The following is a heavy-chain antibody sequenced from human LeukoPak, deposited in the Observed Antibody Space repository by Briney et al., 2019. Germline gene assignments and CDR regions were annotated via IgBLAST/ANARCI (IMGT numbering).Heavy chain of an antibody. V-gene: IGHV4-34*01. CDR3: ARERRGRGTYYDFWSGYYYFDY. D-gene: IGHD3-3*01. J-gene: IGHJ4*02. Sequence: PSETLSLTCAVYGGSFSGYYWSWIRQPPGKGLEWIGEINHSGSTNYNPSLKSRVTISVDTSKNQFSLKLSSVTAADTAVYYCARERRGRGTYYDFWSGYYYFDYWGQGTLVTVSS. CDR1: GGSFSGYY. CDR2: INHSGST.